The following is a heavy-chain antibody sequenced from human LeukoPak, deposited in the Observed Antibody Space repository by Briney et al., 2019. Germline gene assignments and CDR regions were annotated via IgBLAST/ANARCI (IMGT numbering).Heavy chain of an antibody. J-gene: IGHJ4*02. Sequence: SGGSLRLSCADSGFTFSNYAMHWVRQTPGKGLEWVAVISYDGSTKYYADSVKGRFIISRDNSKNTLYLQMNSLRAEDTAVYYCAKVYLRYSSSSTFDYWGQGTLVTVSS. CDR2: ISYDGSTK. CDR3: AKVYLRYSSSSTFDY. V-gene: IGHV3-30-3*01. CDR1: GFTFSNYA. D-gene: IGHD6-6*01.